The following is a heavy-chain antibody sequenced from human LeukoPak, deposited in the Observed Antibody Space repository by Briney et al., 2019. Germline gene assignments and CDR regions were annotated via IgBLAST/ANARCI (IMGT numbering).Heavy chain of an antibody. CDR1: GFTFSSYA. V-gene: IGHV3-30*01. CDR3: ARDSDYYSMDV. CDR2: ISYDGSNK. Sequence: GGSLRLSCAASGFTFSSYAMHWVRQAPGKGLEWVAVISYDGSNKYYADSVKGRFTISRDNSKNTLYLQMNSLRAEDTAMYYCARDSDYYSMDVWGKGTTVTVSS. J-gene: IGHJ6*03.